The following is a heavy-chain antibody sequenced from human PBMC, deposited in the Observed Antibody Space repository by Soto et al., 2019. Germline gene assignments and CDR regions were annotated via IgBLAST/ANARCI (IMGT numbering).Heavy chain of an antibody. CDR1: GFTFSNAW. V-gene: IGHV3-15*01. J-gene: IGHJ4*02. CDR3: TTGSTSTKNY. Sequence: GGSLRLSCAASGFTFSNAWLSWVRQAPGKGLEWVGRIKSKTDGGTTDYTAPVKGRFTISRDDSKNTLYLQMNSLKIEDTAVYYCTTGSTSTKNYWGKGTLVTVSS. CDR2: IKSKTDGGTT. D-gene: IGHD6-6*01.